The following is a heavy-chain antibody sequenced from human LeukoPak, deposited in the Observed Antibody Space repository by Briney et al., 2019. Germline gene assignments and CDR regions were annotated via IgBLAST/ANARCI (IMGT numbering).Heavy chain of an antibody. Sequence: SETLSLTCTVSGGSISSSSYYWGWIRQPPGKGLEWIGSIYYSGRTYYNPSLKSRVTISVDTSKNQFSLKLSSVTAADTAVYYCARDSSGYYYSPGSLDYWGQGTLVTVSS. CDR2: IYYSGRT. V-gene: IGHV4-39*01. CDR3: ARDSSGYYYSPGSLDY. J-gene: IGHJ4*02. D-gene: IGHD3-22*01. CDR1: GGSISSSSYY.